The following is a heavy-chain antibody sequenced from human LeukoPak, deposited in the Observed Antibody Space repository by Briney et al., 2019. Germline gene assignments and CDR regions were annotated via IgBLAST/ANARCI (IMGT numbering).Heavy chain of an antibody. V-gene: IGHV3-48*01. CDR1: GFTFSNYN. D-gene: IGHD2-15*01. Sequence: GGSLRLSCAASGFTFSNYNMNWVRQAPGKGLEWVSYISSSSSTIYYADSVKGRFTISRDNAKNSPYLQMNSLRAEDTSVYYCARGLYGSGGSCYGRFDYWGQGTLVTVSS. CDR2: ISSSSSTI. CDR3: ARGLYGSGGSCYGRFDY. J-gene: IGHJ4*02.